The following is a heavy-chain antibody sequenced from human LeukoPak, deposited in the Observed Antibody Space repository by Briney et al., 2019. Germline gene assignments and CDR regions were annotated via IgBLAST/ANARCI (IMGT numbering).Heavy chain of an antibody. V-gene: IGHV3-30*03. CDR1: GFTFSNYG. CDR3: ARDLLTVAMSNYGMDV. CDR2: IPYDGSNT. J-gene: IGHJ6*02. D-gene: IGHD1-26*01. Sequence: GGSLRLSCAASGFTFSNYGMHWVRQAPGKGLEWVADIPYDGSNTYYADSVKGRFTISRDNSKNTLYLQMNSLRAEDTALYYCARDLLTVAMSNYGMDVWGQGTTVTVSS.